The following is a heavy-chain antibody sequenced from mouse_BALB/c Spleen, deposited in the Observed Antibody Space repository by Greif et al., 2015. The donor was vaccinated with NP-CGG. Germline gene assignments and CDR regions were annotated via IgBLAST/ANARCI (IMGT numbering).Heavy chain of an antibody. CDR2: IYPGDGNT. CDR3: ARAGNYYFDY. V-gene: IGHV1-80*01. D-gene: IGHD2-1*01. CDR1: GYAFSSYW. Sequence: QGQLQQSGAELVRPGSSVKIFFKASGYAFSSYWMNWGKQRPGQGLGLIGQIYPGDGNTNYNGKFKGKATLTADKSSSTAYMQLSSLTSEDSAVYFCARAGNYYFDYWGHGTTLTVSS. J-gene: IGHJ2*01.